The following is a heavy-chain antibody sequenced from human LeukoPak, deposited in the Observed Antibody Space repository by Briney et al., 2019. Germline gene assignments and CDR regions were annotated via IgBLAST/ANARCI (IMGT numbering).Heavy chain of an antibody. CDR1: GYTLTNYG. Sequence: ASVKVSCKTSGYTLTNYGISWVRQAPGQGLEWMGWISAYDGNTNFAQKLQGRVILTTDTSTSTAYMDLRSLRPDDTAVYYCARDFRGRTSNGDHHFDYWGQGTLVTVSS. CDR3: ARDFRGRTSNGDHHFDY. V-gene: IGHV1-18*01. CDR2: ISAYDGNT. D-gene: IGHD2-8*01. J-gene: IGHJ4*02.